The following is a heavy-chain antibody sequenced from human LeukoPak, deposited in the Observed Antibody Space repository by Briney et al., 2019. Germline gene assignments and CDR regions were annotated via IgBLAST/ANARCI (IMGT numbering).Heavy chain of an antibody. Sequence: SETLSLTGIVSGGSISSYYWSWIRQSPGKGLEWIGYIYYSGSTNYNPSLKSRVTISVDTSKNQFSLKLSSVTAADTAVYYCARDRSVAGLDYWGQGTLVTVSS. CDR1: GGSISSYY. J-gene: IGHJ4*02. CDR2: IYYSGST. CDR3: ARDRSVAGLDY. V-gene: IGHV4-59*01. D-gene: IGHD6-19*01.